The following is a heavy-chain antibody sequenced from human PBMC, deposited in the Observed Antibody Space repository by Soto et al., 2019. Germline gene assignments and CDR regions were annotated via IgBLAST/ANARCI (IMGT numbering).Heavy chain of an antibody. V-gene: IGHV4-61*01. CDR3: ARIGDSDTYYRADT. Sequence: SETLSLTCTVSGGSVNIGSFYWSWIRQPPGKGLEWIGHMYYTGSTNYNPSLKRRVTISSGTSKNQFSLKVNSVTAADTAVYYCARIGDSDTYYRADTWGQGTLVTVYS. CDR1: GGSVNIGSFY. CDR2: MYYTGST. J-gene: IGHJ5*02. D-gene: IGHD1-26*01.